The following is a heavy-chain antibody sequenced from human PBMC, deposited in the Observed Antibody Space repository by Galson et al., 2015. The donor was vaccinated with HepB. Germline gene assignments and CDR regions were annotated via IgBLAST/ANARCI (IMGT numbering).Heavy chain of an antibody. J-gene: IGHJ4*02. CDR2: IWYDGSNK. V-gene: IGHV3-33*01. Sequence: SLRLSCAASGFTFSSYGMHWVRQAPGKGLEWVAVIWYDGSNKYYADSVKGRFTISRDNSKNTLYLQMNSLRAEDTAVYYCARERWELLEIYFDYWGQGTLVTVSS. CDR1: GFTFSSYG. CDR3: ARERWELLEIYFDY. D-gene: IGHD1-26*01.